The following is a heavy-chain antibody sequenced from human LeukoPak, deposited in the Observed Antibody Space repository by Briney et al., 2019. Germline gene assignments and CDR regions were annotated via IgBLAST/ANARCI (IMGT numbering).Heavy chain of an antibody. V-gene: IGHV4-34*01. D-gene: IGHD3-10*01. Sequence: PSETLSLTCAVYGGSFSGYYWSWIRQPPGKGLEWIGEINHSGSTNYNPSLKSRVTISVDTSKNQFSLKLSSVTAADTAVYYCARSRYYYGSGSYYGYWGLGTLVTVSS. CDR1: GGSFSGYY. J-gene: IGHJ4*02. CDR3: ARSRYYYGSGSYYGY. CDR2: INHSGST.